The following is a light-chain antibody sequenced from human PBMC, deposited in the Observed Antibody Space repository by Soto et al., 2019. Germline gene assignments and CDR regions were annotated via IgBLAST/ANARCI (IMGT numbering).Light chain of an antibody. V-gene: IGKV3-15*01. J-gene: IGKJ5*01. Sequence: EIVMTQSPATLSVSPWERATLSCRASQYIGSNLAWYQQKPGQAPRLLIYGASTRATGIPARFSGSGSGTEFTLTISSLQSEDFAVYYCEQYNNWPITFGQGTRLEI. CDR2: GAS. CDR1: QYIGSN. CDR3: EQYNNWPIT.